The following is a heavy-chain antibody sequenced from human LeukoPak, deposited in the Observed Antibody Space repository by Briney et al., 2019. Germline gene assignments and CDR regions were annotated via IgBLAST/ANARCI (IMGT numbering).Heavy chain of an antibody. CDR1: GGSFSGYY. CDR2: INHSGST. CDR3: ARGVLSSY. D-gene: IGHD2-8*02. J-gene: IGHJ4*02. V-gene: IGHV4-34*01. Sequence: SETLSLTCAVYGGSFSGYYWSWIRQPPGKGLEWIGEINHSGSTNYNPSLKSRVTISVDTSKNQFSLKLSSVTAADTAVYYCARGVLSSYWGQGTLVTVSS.